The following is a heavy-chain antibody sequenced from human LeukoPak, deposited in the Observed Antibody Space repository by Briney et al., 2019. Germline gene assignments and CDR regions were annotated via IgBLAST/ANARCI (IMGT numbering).Heavy chain of an antibody. V-gene: IGHV1-69*13. D-gene: IGHD6-13*01. CDR2: IIPIFGTA. Sequence: ASVKVSCKASGGTFSSYAFSWVRQAAGQGLEWMGGIIPIFGTANYAQKFQGRVTITADESTSTAYMDLSSLRSEDTAVYYCARINSSSWSGYYFDYWGQGTLVTVSS. J-gene: IGHJ4*02. CDR3: ARINSSSWSGYYFDY. CDR1: GGTFSSYA.